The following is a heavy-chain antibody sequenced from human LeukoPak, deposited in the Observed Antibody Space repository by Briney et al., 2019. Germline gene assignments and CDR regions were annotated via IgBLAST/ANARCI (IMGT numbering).Heavy chain of an antibody. Sequence: GGSLRLSCAASGFTLSNHWVAWVRQVPGRGPEWVANVNRDGSETYYLDSVKGRFTISRDNAKNSLYLQMNILRAEDTALYYCVRNNAMDVWGQGTTVIVSS. CDR1: GFTLSNHW. J-gene: IGHJ6*02. CDR3: VRNNAMDV. CDR2: VNRDGSET. V-gene: IGHV3-7*03. D-gene: IGHD2-8*01.